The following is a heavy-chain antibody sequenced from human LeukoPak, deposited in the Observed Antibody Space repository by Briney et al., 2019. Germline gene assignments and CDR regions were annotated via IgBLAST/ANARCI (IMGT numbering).Heavy chain of an antibody. D-gene: IGHD1-26*01. CDR3: AKDLTGGGSYYAYFDY. V-gene: IGHV3-23*01. J-gene: IGHJ4*02. CDR2: ISGSGGST. CDR1: GFTFSSYA. Sequence: PGGSLRLSCAASGFTFSSYAMSWVRQAPGKGLEWVSAISGSGGSTYYADSVKGRFTISRDNSKNTLYLQMNSLRAEDTAVYYCAKDLTGGGSYYAYFDYWGQGTLVTVSS.